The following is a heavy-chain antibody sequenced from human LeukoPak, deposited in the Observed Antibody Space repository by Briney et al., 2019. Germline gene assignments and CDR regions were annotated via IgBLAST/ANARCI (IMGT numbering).Heavy chain of an antibody. CDR2: MKGDGSDK. CDR1: GFTFSTYW. D-gene: IGHD2-2*01. Sequence: PGGSLRLSCAASGFTFSTYWMSWVRQAPGKGLEWVANMKGDGSDKNYVDSVKGRFTIYGDNAKNTMYLQMNRLRDDDSAVYYCAKAYGYCTTTSCSHEEFDNWGQGTLVTVSS. V-gene: IGHV3-7*02. J-gene: IGHJ4*02. CDR3: AKAYGYCTTTSCSHEEFDN.